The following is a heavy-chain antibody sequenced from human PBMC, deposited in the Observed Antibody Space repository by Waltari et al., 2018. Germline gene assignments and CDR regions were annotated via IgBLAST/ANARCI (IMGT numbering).Heavy chain of an antibody. V-gene: IGHV3-23*01. J-gene: IGHJ4*02. Sequence: EVQLLESGGGLEQPGASLRLSCAASGFSFSSYAMSWVRQAPGKGLEWVSTVSGADDTTYYADSVKGRFTISRDNSKNMVYLQMKSLRAEDTAVYYCAKDRYRYGHRDFDFWGQGTLVTVSS. CDR3: AKDRYRYGHRDFDF. CDR1: GFSFSSYA. CDR2: VSGADDTT. D-gene: IGHD5-18*01.